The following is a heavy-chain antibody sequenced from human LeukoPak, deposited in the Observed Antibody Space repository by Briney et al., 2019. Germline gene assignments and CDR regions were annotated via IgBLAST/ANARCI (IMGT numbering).Heavy chain of an antibody. D-gene: IGHD6-13*01. J-gene: IGHJ6*03. CDR3: AKGSLDGYSSSWYIDYYMDV. Sequence: GGSLRLSCAASGFTFDDYGMSWVRQAPGKGLEWVSGINWNGGSTGYADSVKGRFTISRDNAKNSLYLQMNSLRAEDTALYHCAKGSLDGYSSSWYIDYYMDVWGKGTTVTVSS. V-gene: IGHV3-20*01. CDR2: INWNGGST. CDR1: GFTFDDYG.